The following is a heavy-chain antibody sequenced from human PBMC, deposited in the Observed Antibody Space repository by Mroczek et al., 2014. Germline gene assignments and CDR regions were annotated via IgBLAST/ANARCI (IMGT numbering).Heavy chain of an antibody. CDR3: ARWRELLFDY. Sequence: QVQLQESGPGLVKPSETLSLTCTVSGDSISSYYWSWIRQPPGKGLEWIGYIHYSGNTKHNPSLKSRVTISIDAPKNQFSLKVSSVTAADTAVYYCARWRELLFDYWGQGILVTVSS. V-gene: IGHV4-59*01. J-gene: IGHJ4*02. CDR2: IHYSGNT. D-gene: IGHD1-7*01. CDR1: GDSISSYY.